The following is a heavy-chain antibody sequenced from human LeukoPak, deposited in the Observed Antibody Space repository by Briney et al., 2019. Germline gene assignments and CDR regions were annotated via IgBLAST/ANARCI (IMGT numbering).Heavy chain of an antibody. CDR1: GGSFSGYY. J-gene: IGHJ4*02. V-gene: IGHV4-34*01. CDR2: INHSGST. CDR3: GRGEMFDY. Sequence: PSETLSLTCAVYGGSFSGYYWSWIRQPPGKGLEWIGEINHSGSTNYNPSLKSRVTISVDTSKNQFSLKLSSVTAADTAVYYCGRGEMFDYWGRGPLVTVSS.